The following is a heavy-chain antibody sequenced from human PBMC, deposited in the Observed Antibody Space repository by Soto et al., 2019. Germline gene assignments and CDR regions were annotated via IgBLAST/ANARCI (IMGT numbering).Heavy chain of an antibody. CDR3: ARDSSNYSSYYYGMDV. D-gene: IGHD4-4*01. CDR1: GFTFYSYG. CDR2: IWYDGSNK. Sequence: SLGLFCAASGFTFYSYGMDGVCQAPGKGLEWVAVIWYDGSNKYYADSVKGRFTITRDNSKNTLYLQMNSLRAEDTAVYYCARDSSNYSSYYYGMDVWGQGTTVTGSS. J-gene: IGHJ6*02. V-gene: IGHV3-33*01.